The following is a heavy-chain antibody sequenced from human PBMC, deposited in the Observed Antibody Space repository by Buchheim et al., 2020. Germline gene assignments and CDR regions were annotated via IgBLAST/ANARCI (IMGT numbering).Heavy chain of an antibody. D-gene: IGHD3-3*01. J-gene: IGHJ4*02. CDR1: GFTFSSYS. CDR2: ISSSSSYI. CDR3: AGGWDYDFWSGGY. Sequence: EVQLVESGGGLVKPGGSLRLSCAASGFTFSSYSMNWVRQAPGKGLEWVSSISSSSSYIYYADSVKGRFTISRDNAKNSLYLQRNSLRAEDTAVYDCAGGWDYDFWSGGYWGQGTL. V-gene: IGHV3-21*01.